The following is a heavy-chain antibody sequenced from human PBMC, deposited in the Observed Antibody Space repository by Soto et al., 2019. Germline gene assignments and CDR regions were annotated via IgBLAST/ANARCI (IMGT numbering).Heavy chain of an antibody. CDR2: IYYTGST. J-gene: IGHJ5*02. D-gene: IGHD3-9*01. CDR1: GGSISDSF. CDR3: AREVTNYDVLTGYYSGAIFDP. Sequence: PSETLSLTCTVSGGSISDSFWSWIRQSPGKGLEFIGYIYYTGSTNSNPSLNGRASISVDTSKNQISLKLWSVTAADTAVYYCAREVTNYDVLTGYYSGAIFDPWGQGTLVTVSS. V-gene: IGHV4-59*01.